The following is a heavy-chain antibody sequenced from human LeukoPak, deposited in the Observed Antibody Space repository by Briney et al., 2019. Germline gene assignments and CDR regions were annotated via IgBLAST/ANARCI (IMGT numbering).Heavy chain of an antibody. CDR1: GFTFNNYG. V-gene: IGHV3-23*01. Sequence: GGSLRLSCAVTGFTFNNYGMSWVRQAPGKGLEWVAGISGSGGSTSYADSVKGRFTISRDNPRNTLYLQMNSLRAEDTAVYFCAKRGVVIRVILVGFHKEAYYFDSWGQGALVTVSS. CDR2: ISGSGGST. CDR3: AKRGVVIRVILVGFHKEAYYFDS. D-gene: IGHD3-22*01. J-gene: IGHJ4*02.